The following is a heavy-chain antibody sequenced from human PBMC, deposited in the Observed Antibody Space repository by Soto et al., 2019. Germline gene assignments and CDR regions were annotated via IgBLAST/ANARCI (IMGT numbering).Heavy chain of an antibody. CDR3: ARSFSSDFWSGYYTIFDR. J-gene: IGHJ4*02. V-gene: IGHV4-39*01. CDR1: GCSISSTNYY. CDR2: TYYSGST. Sequence: PSETLSLTCTVSGCSISSTNYYWGWIRQPPGKGLEWIAITYYSGSTYYSPSLKSRVTISLDMSKNELSLKLSSVTAADAAVYYCARSFSSDFWSGYYTIFDRWGQGTLVTVSS. D-gene: IGHD3-3*01.